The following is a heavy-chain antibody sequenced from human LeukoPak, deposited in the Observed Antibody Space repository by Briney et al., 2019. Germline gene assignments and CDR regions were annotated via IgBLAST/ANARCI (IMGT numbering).Heavy chain of an antibody. V-gene: IGHV1-69*06. CDR1: GYTFTSYA. CDR3: ARARSDDAFDI. J-gene: IGHJ3*02. D-gene: IGHD3-10*01. CDR2: IIPIFGTA. Sequence: GASVKVSCKASGYTFTSYAMNWVRQAPGQGLEWMGGIIPIFGTANYAQKFQGRVTITADKSTSTAYMELSSLRSEDTAVYYCARARSDDAFDIWGQGTMVTVSS.